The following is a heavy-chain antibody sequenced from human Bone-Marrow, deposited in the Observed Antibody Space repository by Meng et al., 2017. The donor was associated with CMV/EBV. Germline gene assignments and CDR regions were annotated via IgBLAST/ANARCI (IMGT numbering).Heavy chain of an antibody. Sequence: SETLSLTCTVSGGSISSSSYYWGWIRQPPGKGLEWIGNMYYGGSTYYSPSLKSRVTISVDTSKNQFSLKLSAVTAADTAVYYCARHRVTTGGFDYWAQGTLVTVPS. J-gene: IGHJ4*02. CDR1: GGSISSSSYY. D-gene: IGHD4-11*01. CDR3: ARHRVTTGGFDY. V-gene: IGHV4-39*01. CDR2: MYYGGST.